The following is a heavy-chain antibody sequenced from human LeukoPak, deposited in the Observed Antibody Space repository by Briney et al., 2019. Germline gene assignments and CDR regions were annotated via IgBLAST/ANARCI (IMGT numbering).Heavy chain of an antibody. V-gene: IGHV3-23*01. CDR1: GFTFSNYD. J-gene: IGHJ4*02. CDR3: AKTEAPAAIRAGSDY. D-gene: IGHD2-2*02. Sequence: GGSLTLSCAASGFTFSNYDMSWVRQAPGKGLEWVSNISGSGSATYNAGSVKGRFTTSRDNSNNTLYLQMNSLRAEDTAVYYCAKTEAPAAIRAGSDYWGQGTLVTVS. CDR2: ISGSGSAT.